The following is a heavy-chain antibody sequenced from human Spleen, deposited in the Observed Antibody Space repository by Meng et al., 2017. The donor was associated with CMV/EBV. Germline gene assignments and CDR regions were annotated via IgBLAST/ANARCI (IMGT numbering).Heavy chain of an antibody. CDR2: ISAYNGNT. V-gene: IGHV1-18*01. CDR3: AREEGYCTNTTCYTWGWFDP. Sequence: FTSYGINWVRQAPGQGLEWMGWISAYNGNTKYAQKFQGRLTMTTDTSTTTAYMEVRSLRSDDTAVYYCAREEGYCTNTTCYTWGWFDPWGQGTLVTVSS. CDR1: FTSYG. D-gene: IGHD2-2*02. J-gene: IGHJ5*02.